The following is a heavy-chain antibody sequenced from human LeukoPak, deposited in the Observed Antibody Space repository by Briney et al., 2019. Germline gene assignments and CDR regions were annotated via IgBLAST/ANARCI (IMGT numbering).Heavy chain of an antibody. CDR1: GFTFSTYW. J-gene: IGHJ4*02. CDR2: IKQDGSEK. D-gene: IGHD6-6*01. V-gene: IGHV3-7*01. Sequence: GGSLRLSCAASGFTFSTYWMSWVRQAPGKGLEWVANIKQDGSEKYYVDSVKGRFTISRDNAKNSLYLQMNSLRAEDTAVYYCAREYSSSSGKALDYWGQGTLVTVSS. CDR3: AREYSSSSGKALDY.